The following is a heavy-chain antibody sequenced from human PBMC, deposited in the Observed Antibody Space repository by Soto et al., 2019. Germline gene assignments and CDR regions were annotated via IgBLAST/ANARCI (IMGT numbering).Heavy chain of an antibody. CDR1: GFTFSSYG. CDR2: IWYDGSNK. D-gene: IGHD6-19*01. J-gene: IGHJ5*02. CDR3: AREGRRGIAVAGPHWFDP. Sequence: QVQLVESGGGVVQPGRSLRLSCAASGFTFSSYGMHWVRQAPGKGLEWVAVIWYDGSNKYYADSVKGRFTISRDNSKNTLYLQMNSLRAEDTAVYYCAREGRRGIAVAGPHWFDPWGQGTLVTVSS. V-gene: IGHV3-33*01.